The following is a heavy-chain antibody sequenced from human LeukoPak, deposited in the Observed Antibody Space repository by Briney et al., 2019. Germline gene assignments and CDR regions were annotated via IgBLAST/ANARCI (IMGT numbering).Heavy chain of an antibody. CDR2: IYTSGST. D-gene: IGHD5-18*01. CDR1: GGSISSGSYY. CDR3: ARGDTAMVYSAFDI. Sequence: SETLSLTCTVSGGSISSGSYYWSWIRQPAGKGLEWIGRIYTSGSTNYNPSLKSRVTISVDTSKNQFSLKLSSVTAADTAVYYCARGDTAMVYSAFDIWGQGTMVTVSS. J-gene: IGHJ3*02. V-gene: IGHV4-61*02.